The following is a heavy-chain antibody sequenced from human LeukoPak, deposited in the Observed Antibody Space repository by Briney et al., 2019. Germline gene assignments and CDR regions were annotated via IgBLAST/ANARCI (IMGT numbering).Heavy chain of an antibody. D-gene: IGHD1-26*01. CDR1: GFTVSSNY. V-gene: IGHV3-53*01. Sequence: PGGSLRLSCAASGFTVSSNYMSWVRQAPGKGLEWVSVIYSGGSTYYADSVKGRFTISRDNSKNTLYLQMNSLRAEDTAVYYCARGSGSYSAYFDYWGQGTLVTVSS. J-gene: IGHJ4*02. CDR3: ARGSGSYSAYFDY. CDR2: IYSGGST.